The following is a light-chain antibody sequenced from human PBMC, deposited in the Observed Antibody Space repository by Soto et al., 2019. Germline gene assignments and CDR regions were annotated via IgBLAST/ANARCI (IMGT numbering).Light chain of an antibody. V-gene: IGLV2-8*01. J-gene: IGLJ1*01. CDR1: SSDVGGYNF. Sequence: QSALTRPPSASGSPGQSVTISCTGTSSDVGGYNFVSWYQQYPGKAPKLMIYEVSKRPSGVPDRFSGSKSGNTASLTVSGLQAEDEADYYCSSYAGSDNYVFGTGTKLTVL. CDR2: EVS. CDR3: SSYAGSDNYV.